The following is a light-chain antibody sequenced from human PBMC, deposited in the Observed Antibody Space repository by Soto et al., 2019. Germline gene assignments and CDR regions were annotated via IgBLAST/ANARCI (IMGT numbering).Light chain of an antibody. CDR2: EGS. V-gene: IGLV2-23*01. J-gene: IGLJ1*01. Sequence: QSVLTQPPSVSGSPGQSVTISCTGTSTDFVSYNRVSWYQQPPGTAPKLMIYEGSKRPSGVSNRFSGSKSGNTASLTISGLQAEDEADYYCCSYAGSSTFVFGTGTKVTVL. CDR1: STDFVSYNR. CDR3: CSYAGSSTFV.